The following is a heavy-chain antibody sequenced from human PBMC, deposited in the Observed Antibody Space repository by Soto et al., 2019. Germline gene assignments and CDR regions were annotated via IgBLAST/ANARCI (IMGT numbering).Heavy chain of an antibody. CDR2: ISAYNGNT. V-gene: IGHV1-18*01. D-gene: IGHD6-13*01. Sequence: ASVKVSCKASGYTFTSYGISWVRQAHGQGLEWMGWISAYNGNTNYAQKLQGRVTMTTDTSTSTAYMELRSLRSDDTAVYYCARGSSIAAAGTYYYYGMDVWGQGTTVTVSS. CDR1: GYTFTSYG. CDR3: ARGSSIAAAGTYYYYGMDV. J-gene: IGHJ6*02.